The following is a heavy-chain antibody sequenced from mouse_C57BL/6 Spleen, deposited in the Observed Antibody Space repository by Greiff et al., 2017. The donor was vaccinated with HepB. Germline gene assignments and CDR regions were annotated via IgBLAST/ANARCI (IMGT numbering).Heavy chain of an antibody. CDR3: ARGDYDYDGFAY. Sequence: QLQQSGAELVKPGASVKLSCKASGYTFTSYWMHWVKQRPGQGLEWIGMIHPNSGSTNYNEKFKSKATLTVDKSSSTAYMQLSSLTSEDSAVYYCARGDYDYDGFAYWGQGTLVTVSA. J-gene: IGHJ3*01. D-gene: IGHD2-4*01. CDR1: GYTFTSYW. CDR2: IHPNSGST. V-gene: IGHV1-64*01.